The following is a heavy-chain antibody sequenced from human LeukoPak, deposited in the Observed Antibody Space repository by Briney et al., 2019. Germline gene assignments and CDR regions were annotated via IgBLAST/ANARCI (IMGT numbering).Heavy chain of an antibody. V-gene: IGHV3-11*01. J-gene: IGHJ4*02. Sequence: GGSLRLSCAPSVFTFCDYYMCWIPQAPGKGRGGVSYICNSGDTIYYSDSVKGRFTISRDNTKNSLYLQMSSLRADDTAVYYCARDLRHNLQFLDQYYFHFWGQGTRVTVSS. CDR3: ARDLRHNLQFLDQYYFHF. CDR2: ICNSGDTI. CDR1: VFTFCDYY. D-gene: IGHD3/OR15-3a*01.